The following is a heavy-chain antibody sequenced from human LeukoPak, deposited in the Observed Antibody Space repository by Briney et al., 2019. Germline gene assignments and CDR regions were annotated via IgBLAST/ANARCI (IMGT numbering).Heavy chain of an antibody. CDR3: AAPTEGYSSSSGVDGY. CDR1: GFTFSSYS. CDR2: ISSSSSYI. V-gene: IGHV3-21*01. Sequence: GGSLRLSCAASGFTFSSYSMNWVRQAPGKGLEWVSSISSSSSYIYYADSVKGRFTISRGNAKNSLYLQMNSLRAEDTAVYYCAAPTEGYSSSSGVDGYRGQGTLVTVSS. J-gene: IGHJ4*02. D-gene: IGHD6-6*01.